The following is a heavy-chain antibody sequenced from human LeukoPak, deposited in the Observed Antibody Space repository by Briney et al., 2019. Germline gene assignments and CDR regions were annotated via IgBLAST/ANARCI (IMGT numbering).Heavy chain of an antibody. D-gene: IGHD5-18*01. J-gene: IGHJ4*02. V-gene: IGHV4-59*01. CDR3: ARGNTAMITQ. CDR1: GGSISSYY. CDR2: IYYSGST. Sequence: KSSETLSLTCTVSGGSISSYYWSWIRQPPGKGLEWIGYIYYSGSTNYNPSLKSRVTISVDTSKNQFSLKLSSVTAADTAVYYCARGNTAMITQWGQGTLVTVSS.